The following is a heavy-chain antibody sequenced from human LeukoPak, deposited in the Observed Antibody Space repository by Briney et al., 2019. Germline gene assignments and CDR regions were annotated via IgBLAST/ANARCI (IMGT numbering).Heavy chain of an antibody. CDR2: ISGSGGST. V-gene: IGHV3-23*01. CDR1: GFTFTSYS. D-gene: IGHD6-13*01. CDR3: AKVGAAGTNDYYGMDV. J-gene: IGHJ6*02. Sequence: GGSLRLSCAASGFTFTSYSMNWVRQAPGRGLEWVSAISGSGGSTYYADSVKGRFTISRDNSKNTLYLQMNSLRAEDTAVYYCAKVGAAGTNDYYGMDVWGQGTTVTVSS.